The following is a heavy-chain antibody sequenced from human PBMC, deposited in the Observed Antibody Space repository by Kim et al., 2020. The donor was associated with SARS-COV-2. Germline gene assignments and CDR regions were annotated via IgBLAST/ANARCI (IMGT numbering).Heavy chain of an antibody. CDR2: INPNSGGT. J-gene: IGHJ6*02. CDR1: GYTFTGYY. V-gene: IGHV1-2*04. CDR3: ARAQQLNVSYYYYGMDV. Sequence: ASVKVSCKASGYTFTGYYMHWVRQAPGQGLEWMGWINPNSGGTNYAQKFQGWVTMTRDTSISTAYMELSRLRSDDTAVYYCARAQQLNVSYYYYGMDVWGQGTTVTVSS. D-gene: IGHD6-13*01.